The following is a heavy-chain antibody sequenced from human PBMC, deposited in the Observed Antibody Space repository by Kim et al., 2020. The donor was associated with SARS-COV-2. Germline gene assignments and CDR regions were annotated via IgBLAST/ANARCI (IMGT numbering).Heavy chain of an antibody. D-gene: IGHD5-12*01. CDR1: GYRFTNYW. CDR2: IYPGDSDT. V-gene: IGHV5-51*01. J-gene: IGHJ3*02. CDR3: TRGSIRDGYNDAFDI. Sequence: GESLKISCKGSGYRFTNYWIGWVRQMPGKGLEWMGIIYPGDSDTRYSPSFQGQVTISGDKSISTAYLQWSSLKASDTAMYYCTRGSIRDGYNDAFDIWGQGTMDTVSS.